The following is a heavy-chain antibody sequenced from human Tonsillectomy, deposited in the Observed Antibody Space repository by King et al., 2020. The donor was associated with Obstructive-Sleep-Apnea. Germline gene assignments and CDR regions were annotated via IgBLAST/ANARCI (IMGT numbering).Heavy chain of an antibody. CDR1: VVSISGSDYY. V-gene: IGHV4-39*07. CDR2: VYYTGST. D-gene: IGHD6-19*01. Sequence: QLQESGPGLVKPSETLSLTCTVSVVSISGSDYYWGWIRQPPGKGLGWIGAVYYTGSTYFNPSLKSRLTISVDTSKNQFSLRLSSVTAADTAVYYCARKQWLAPFDYWGQGTLVTVSS. J-gene: IGHJ4*02. CDR3: ARKQWLAPFDY.